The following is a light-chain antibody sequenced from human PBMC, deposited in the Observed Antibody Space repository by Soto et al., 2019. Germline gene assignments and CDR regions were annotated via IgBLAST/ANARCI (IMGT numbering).Light chain of an antibody. CDR2: DAS. CDR3: QHYNYWPYT. CDR1: QTIDNT. J-gene: IGKJ2*01. V-gene: IGKV3-15*01. Sequence: EVVMTQSPATLSLSPGGRATLSYRASQTIDNTLAWYQRKPGQAPRLLIYDASTRATGVPARFSGSGSGTDFTLTISSLQSEDFAVYYCQHYNYWPYTFGQGTKVDI.